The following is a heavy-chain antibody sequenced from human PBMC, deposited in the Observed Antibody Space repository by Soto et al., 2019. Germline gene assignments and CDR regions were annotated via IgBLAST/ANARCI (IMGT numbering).Heavy chain of an antibody. J-gene: IGHJ4*02. CDR1: GFTFSSSV. Sequence: ASVKVSCKASGFTFSSSVVQWVRQARGQRLEWIGWIVVGSGNTNYAQKFQQRVTIARDTSTSTAYMELNSLTSEDTAVYYCAAGPLDSSGYYFSQPLKFGYWGQGTLVTVSS. CDR2: IVVGSGNT. D-gene: IGHD3-22*01. V-gene: IGHV1-58*01. CDR3: AAGPLDSSGYYFSQPLKFGY.